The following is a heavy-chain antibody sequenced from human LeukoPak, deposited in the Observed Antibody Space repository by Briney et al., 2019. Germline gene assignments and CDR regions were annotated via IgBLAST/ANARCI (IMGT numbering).Heavy chain of an antibody. J-gene: IGHJ4*02. V-gene: IGHV4-59*01. D-gene: IGHD3-22*01. CDR3: ARDSRGYDSCGYTYY. CDR1: GGSISSYY. Sequence: PSETLSLTCSVSGGSISSYYWSWIRQPPGKGLEWIGYIYYSGSTNYNPSLKSRVTISVDTSKNQFSLKLSSVTAADTAVYYCARDSRGYDSCGYTYYWGQGTLVTVSS. CDR2: IYYSGST.